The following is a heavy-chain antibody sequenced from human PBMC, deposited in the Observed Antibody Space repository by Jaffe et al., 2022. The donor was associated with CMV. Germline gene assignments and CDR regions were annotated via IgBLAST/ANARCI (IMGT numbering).Heavy chain of an antibody. CDR2: ISSSSSTI. Sequence: EVQLVESGGGLVQPGGSLRLSCAASGFTFSSYSMNWVRQAPGKGLEWVSYISSSSSTIYYADSVKGRFTISRDNAKNSLYLQMNSLRDEDTAVYYCARGGPTEDYYDSSGYGYWGQGTLVTVSS. V-gene: IGHV3-48*02. J-gene: IGHJ4*02. D-gene: IGHD3-22*01. CDR1: GFTFSSYS. CDR3: ARGGPTEDYYDSSGYGY.